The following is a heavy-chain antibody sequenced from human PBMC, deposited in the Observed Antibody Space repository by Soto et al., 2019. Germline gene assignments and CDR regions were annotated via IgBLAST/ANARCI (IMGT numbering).Heavy chain of an antibody. CDR3: ARDKGELATMGGAFDI. J-gene: IGHJ3*02. CDR1: GFTFDDYG. Sequence: EVQLVESGGGVVRPGGSLRLSCAASGFTFDDYGMSWVRQAPGKGLEWVSGINWNGGSTGYADSVKGRFTISRDNAKNSLYLQMNGLRAEDTALYYCARDKGELATMGGAFDIWGQGTMVTVSS. D-gene: IGHD5-12*01. V-gene: IGHV3-20*04. CDR2: INWNGGST.